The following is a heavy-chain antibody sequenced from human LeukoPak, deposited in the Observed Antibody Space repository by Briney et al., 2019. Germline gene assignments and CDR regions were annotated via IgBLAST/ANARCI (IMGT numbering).Heavy chain of an antibody. CDR3: AKLLSNSGRFLY. D-gene: IGHD4-23*01. CDR2: ISYDGSNK. Sequence: GRSLRLSCAASGFTFSSYAMHWVRQAPGKGLEWVTLISYDGSNKYYADSVKGRFTISRDNSKNTLYLQMNSLRAEDTAVYYCAKLLSNSGRFLYWGQGTLVTVSS. CDR1: GFTFSSYA. J-gene: IGHJ4*02. V-gene: IGHV3-30*04.